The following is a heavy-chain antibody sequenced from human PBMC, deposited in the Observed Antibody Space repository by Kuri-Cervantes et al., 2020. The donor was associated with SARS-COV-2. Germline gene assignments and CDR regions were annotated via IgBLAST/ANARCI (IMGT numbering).Heavy chain of an antibody. J-gene: IGHJ4*02. D-gene: IGHD5-18*01. Sequence: SETLSLTCTVSGDSISSYHWNWIRQPTGKGLEWIGYIYNSGSTNYSPSLKSRVTISVDTSKNQFSLKLSSVTAADTAVYFCARDYSNYFDYWGQGTLVTVSS. V-gene: IGHV4-59*01. CDR2: IYNSGST. CDR1: GDSISSYH. CDR3: ARDYSNYFDY.